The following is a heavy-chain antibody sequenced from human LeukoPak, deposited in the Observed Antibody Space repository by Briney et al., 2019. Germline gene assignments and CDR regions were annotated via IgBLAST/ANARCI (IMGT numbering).Heavy chain of an antibody. CDR1: GFTFRNYG. V-gene: IGHV3-23*01. J-gene: IGHJ3*02. CDR2: ISGSGGST. Sequence: GGSLRLSCAASGFTFRNYGMSWVRQAPGKGLEWEWVSVISGSGGSTYYTDSVKGRFTISRDNSKNTLYLQMDSLRAEGTAVYYCAKTSSGWDCDAFDIWGQGTMVTVSS. CDR3: AKTSSGWDCDAFDI. D-gene: IGHD6-19*01.